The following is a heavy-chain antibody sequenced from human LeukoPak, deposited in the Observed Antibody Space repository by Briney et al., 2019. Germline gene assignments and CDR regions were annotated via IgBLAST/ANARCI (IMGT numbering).Heavy chain of an antibody. CDR3: ARVPQYGSGSYFDY. CDR2: ISGSGGST. J-gene: IGHJ4*02. D-gene: IGHD3-10*01. V-gene: IGHV3-23*01. Sequence: GGSLRLSCAASGFTFSSYAMSWVGQAPGKGLEWVSAISGSGGSTYYADSVKGRFTISRDNSKNTLYLQMNSLRAEDTAVYYCARVPQYGSGSYFDYWGQGTLVTVSS. CDR1: GFTFSSYA.